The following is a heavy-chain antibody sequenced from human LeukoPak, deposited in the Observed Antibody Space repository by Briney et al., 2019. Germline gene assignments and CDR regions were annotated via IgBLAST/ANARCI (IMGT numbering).Heavy chain of an antibody. V-gene: IGHV1-2*04. CDR2: INPNSGGT. J-gene: IGHJ6*04. CDR1: GYTFTGYY. D-gene: IGHD2-2*01. CDR3: ARGGRPAALWDGMDV. Sequence: ASVKVSCKASGYTFTGYYMHWVRQAPGQGLEWMGWINPNSGGTNYAQKFQGWVTMTRDTSSSTAYMELSRLRSDDTAVYYCARGGRPAALWDGMDVWGKGTTVTVSS.